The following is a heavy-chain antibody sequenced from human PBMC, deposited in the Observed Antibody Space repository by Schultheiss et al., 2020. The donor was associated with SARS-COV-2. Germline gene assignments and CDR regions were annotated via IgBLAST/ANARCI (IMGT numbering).Heavy chain of an antibody. CDR1: GGSISSYY. J-gene: IGHJ5*02. D-gene: IGHD4-11*01. Sequence: SETLSLTCTVSGGSISSYYWSWIRQPPGKGLEWIGYIYYSGSTNYNPSLKSRVTISVDTSKNQFSLKLSSVTAADTAVYYCARGITVITTWFDPWGQGTLVTVSS. CDR3: ARGITVITTWFDP. CDR2: IYYSGST. V-gene: IGHV4-59*12.